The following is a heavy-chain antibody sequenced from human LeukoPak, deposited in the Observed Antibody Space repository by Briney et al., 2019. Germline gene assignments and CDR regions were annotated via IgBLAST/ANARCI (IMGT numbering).Heavy chain of an antibody. CDR2: FCLYGGPT. CDR3: VKDSSPTSWYFAFDV. J-gene: IGHJ3*01. Sequence: GGSLRLSCAASGLIFSSYAMTWVRQAPGKGLEGVSGFCLYGGPTHYADSVKGRFTISRDNSKNTLYLQMTSLRADDTAVYYCVKDSSPTSWYFAFDVWGQGTMAAVSS. D-gene: IGHD6-13*01. CDR1: GLIFSSYA. V-gene: IGHV3-23*01.